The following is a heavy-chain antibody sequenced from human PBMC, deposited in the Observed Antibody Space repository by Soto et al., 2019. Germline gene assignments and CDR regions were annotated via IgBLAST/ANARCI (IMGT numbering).Heavy chain of an antibody. Sequence: VKDSWNVYRYTFTSYRISWVRQAPGQGLEWMGWISAYNGNTNYAQRLQGRVTMTTDTSTSTAYMELRSLRSDDTAVYYCARVGGYDFWSGYYTYYYYYGMDVWGQGTTVTVSS. CDR1: RYTFTSYR. CDR2: ISAYNGNT. D-gene: IGHD3-3*01. J-gene: IGHJ6*02. CDR3: ARVGGYDFWSGYYTYYYYYGMDV. V-gene: IGHV1-18*04.